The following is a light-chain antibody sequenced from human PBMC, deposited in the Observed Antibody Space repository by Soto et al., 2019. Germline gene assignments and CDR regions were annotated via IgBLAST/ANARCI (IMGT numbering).Light chain of an antibody. Sequence: EVILTQSPGTLSLSPGERGTLSCRASQSVSSAQLVWYQQKPGQAPRLLIYGAYNRATGIPDRFSGSGSGTDFTLTIGRLAGEDSAVYSCQHHDGSPLTLGGGTKVELK. CDR2: GAY. V-gene: IGKV3-20*01. J-gene: IGKJ4*01. CDR3: QHHDGSPLT. CDR1: QSVSSAQ.